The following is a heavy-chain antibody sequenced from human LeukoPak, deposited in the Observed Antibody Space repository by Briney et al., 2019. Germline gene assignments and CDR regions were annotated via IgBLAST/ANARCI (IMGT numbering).Heavy chain of an antibody. D-gene: IGHD1-14*01. CDR2: ISGSGGST. CDR1: GFTFSSYA. Sequence: QPGGSLRLSCAASGFTFSSYAMSWVRQAPGKGLEWVSAISGSGGSTYYADSVKGRFTISRDNSKNTLYLQMNSLRAEDTAVYYCANSVSSYRKRFDYWGQGTLVAVSS. J-gene: IGHJ4*02. CDR3: ANSVSSYRKRFDY. V-gene: IGHV3-23*01.